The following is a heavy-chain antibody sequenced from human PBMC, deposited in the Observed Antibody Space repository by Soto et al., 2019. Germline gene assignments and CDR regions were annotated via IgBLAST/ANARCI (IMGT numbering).Heavy chain of an antibody. CDR2: ISSSGSTI. V-gene: IGHV3-11*01. J-gene: IGHJ4*02. Sequence: GGSLRLSCAASGFTFSDYYMSWIRQAPGKGLEWVSYISSSGSTIYYADSVKGRFTISRDNAKNSLYLQMNSLRAEDTAVYYCARGPGYGSETPPHFDYWGQGTLVTVSS. CDR1: GFTFSDYY. CDR3: ARGPGYGSETPPHFDY. D-gene: IGHD4-17*01.